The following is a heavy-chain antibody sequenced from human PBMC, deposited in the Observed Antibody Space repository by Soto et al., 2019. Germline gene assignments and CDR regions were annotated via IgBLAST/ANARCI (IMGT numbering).Heavy chain of an antibody. CDR3: HSSSWYYYGMDV. D-gene: IGHD6-13*01. CDR2: IYYSGST. J-gene: IGHJ6*02. Sequence: QLQLQESGPGLVKPSETLSLTCTVSGGSISSSSYYWGWIRQPPGKGLEWIGSIYYSGSTYYNPSLKSRVTISVDTSKNQFSLKLSSVTAADTAVYYGHSSSWYYYGMDVLGQGTTVTVSS. CDR1: GGSISSSSYY. V-gene: IGHV4-39*01.